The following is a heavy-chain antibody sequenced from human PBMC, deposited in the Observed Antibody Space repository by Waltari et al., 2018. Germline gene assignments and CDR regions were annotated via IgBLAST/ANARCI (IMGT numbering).Heavy chain of an antibody. Sequence: QVQLVQSGAEVKKPGSSVKVSCKASGGTFSSYAISWVRQAPGPGLEWMGGTILLCGTDNCAQKCQGRVTMTADEATSTAYMDLSSLRSEDTAVYYCARGGDDSSGYYLGWYFDLWGRGTLVTVSS. CDR3: ARGGDDSSGYYLGWYFDL. J-gene: IGHJ2*01. CDR1: GGTFSSYA. D-gene: IGHD3-22*01. CDR2: TILLCGTD. V-gene: IGHV1-69*01.